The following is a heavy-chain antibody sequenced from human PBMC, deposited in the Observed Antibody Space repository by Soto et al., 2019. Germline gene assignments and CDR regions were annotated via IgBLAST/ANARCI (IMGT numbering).Heavy chain of an antibody. J-gene: IGHJ4*02. CDR2: TDYNGVT. D-gene: IGHD2-2*01. CDR1: GASISSRDYY. CDR3: GRVMIGTSRHTDSDY. Sequence: SETLSLTCSVSGASISSRDYYWGWIRQTPGKGLEWIGNTDYNGVTYYNPSLKSRVTVSKDTSKNQFSLKVASVTAADTAIYYCGRVMIGTSRHTDSDYWGQGTQVTVSS. V-gene: IGHV4-39*01.